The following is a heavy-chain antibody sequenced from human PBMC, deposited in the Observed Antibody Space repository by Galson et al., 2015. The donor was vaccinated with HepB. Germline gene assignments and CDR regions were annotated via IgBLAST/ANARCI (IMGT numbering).Heavy chain of an antibody. V-gene: IGHV1-58*01. J-gene: IGHJ6*02. CDR1: GFTFTSSA. Sequence: SVKVSCKASGFTFTSSAVQWVRQARGQRLEWIGWIVVGSGNTNYAQKFQERVAITRDMSTSTAYMELSSLRSEDTAVYYCAADTPPITMVPYGMDVWGQGTTVTVSS. CDR3: AADTPPITMVPYGMDV. CDR2: IVVGSGNT. D-gene: IGHD3-10*01.